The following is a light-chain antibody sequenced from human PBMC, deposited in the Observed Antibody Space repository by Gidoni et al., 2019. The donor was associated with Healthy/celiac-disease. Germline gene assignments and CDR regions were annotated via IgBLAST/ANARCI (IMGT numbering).Light chain of an antibody. CDR1: QSVSSSY. J-gene: IGKJ5*01. CDR3: QQDGSSPIT. Sequence: EIVLTQSPGTLSLSPGERATLSCRASQSVSSSYLAWYKQKPGQAPRLLLYGASSRANGIPDRFSGSGSGTDFTLTISRLEPEDFAVYYCQQDGSSPITVXXXTRLEIK. CDR2: GAS. V-gene: IGKV3-20*01.